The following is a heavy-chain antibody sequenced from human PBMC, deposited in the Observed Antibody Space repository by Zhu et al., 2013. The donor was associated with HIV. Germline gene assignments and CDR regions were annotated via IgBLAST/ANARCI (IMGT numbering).Heavy chain of an antibody. CDR1: GYTFTSYY. Sequence: QVQLVQSGAEVKKPGASVKVSCKASGYTFTSYYMHWVRQAPGQGLEWMGIINPSGGSTSYAQKFQGRVTMTRDTSTSTVYMELSSLRSEDTAVYYCARDRGIAVAGTLLTTWGQGTLVTVSS. D-gene: IGHD6-19*01. J-gene: IGHJ4*02. CDR2: INPSGGST. V-gene: IGHV1-46*03. CDR3: ARDRGIAVAGTLLTT.